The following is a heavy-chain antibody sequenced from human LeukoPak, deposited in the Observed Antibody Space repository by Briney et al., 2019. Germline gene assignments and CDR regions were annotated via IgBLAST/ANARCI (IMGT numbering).Heavy chain of an antibody. CDR2: INPNSGGT. J-gene: IGHJ6*03. D-gene: IGHD3-10*01. CDR1: GYTFTGYY. V-gene: IGHV1-2*02. CDR3: ARVILNEPGMYYYYYMDV. Sequence: ASVKVSCKASGYTFTGYYMHWVRQAPGQGLEWMGWINPNSGGTNYAQKFQGRVTMTRDTSISTAYMELSRLRSDDTAVYYCARVILNEPGMYYYYYMDVWGKGTTVTVSS.